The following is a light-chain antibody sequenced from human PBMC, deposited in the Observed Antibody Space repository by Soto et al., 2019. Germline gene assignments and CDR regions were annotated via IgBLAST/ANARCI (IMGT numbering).Light chain of an antibody. CDR2: EVS. CDR1: SDDVGAFNS. CDR3: ASYASSINDV. Sequence: QSVLTQPASASGSPGQSVTISCTGTSDDVGAFNSVSWYQQHPGKAPKLMFFEVSRRPSGVSNRFSGSKSATTASVTISGLQAEDEADYYCASYASSINDVFGTGTKLTVL. V-gene: IGLV2-14*01. J-gene: IGLJ1*01.